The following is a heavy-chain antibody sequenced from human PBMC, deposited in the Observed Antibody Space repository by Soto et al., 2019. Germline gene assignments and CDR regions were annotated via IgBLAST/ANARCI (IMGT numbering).Heavy chain of an antibody. V-gene: IGHV4-59*01. CDR1: GGSISSYY. Sequence: SETLSLTCTVSGGSISSYYWSWIRQPPGKGLEWIWYIYYSGSTNYNPSLKSRVTISVDTSKNQFSLKLSSVTAADTAVYYCAKSGSYYSFDYWGQGTLVTVSS. CDR2: IYYSGST. J-gene: IGHJ4*02. CDR3: AKSGSYYSFDY. D-gene: IGHD1-26*01.